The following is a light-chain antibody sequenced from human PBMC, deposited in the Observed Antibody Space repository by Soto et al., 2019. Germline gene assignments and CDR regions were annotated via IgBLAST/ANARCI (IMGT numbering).Light chain of an antibody. CDR3: QQYGSSRWT. Sequence: EIVLTQSPGTLSLSPGERATLSCRASQSVSSNHLAWYQQKPGQAPRLLIYGASSRATGIPDRFSGSGSGTDFTLTISRLEPEDVAVYYCQQYGSSRWTFGQGTKVDIK. CDR1: QSVSSNH. J-gene: IGKJ1*01. V-gene: IGKV3-20*01. CDR2: GAS.